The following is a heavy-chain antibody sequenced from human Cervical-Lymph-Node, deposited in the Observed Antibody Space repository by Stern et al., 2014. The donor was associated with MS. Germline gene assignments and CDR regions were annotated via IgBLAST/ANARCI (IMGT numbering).Heavy chain of an antibody. CDR2: IYYSGST. CDR1: GGSIRSYY. D-gene: IGHD3-9*01. Sequence: VQLLESGPGLVKPSETLSLTCSVSGGSIRSYYWSWIRQPPGKGLEWIGYIYYSGSTNYNPSLKSRVTISVDTSKNQFSLKLSPVTAADTAVYYCARATDILTGHYPYYFDYWGQGTLVTVSS. CDR3: ARATDILTGHYPYYFDY. V-gene: IGHV4-59*01. J-gene: IGHJ4*02.